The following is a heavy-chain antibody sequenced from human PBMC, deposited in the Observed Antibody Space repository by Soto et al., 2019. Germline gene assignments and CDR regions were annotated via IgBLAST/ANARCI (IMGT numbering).Heavy chain of an antibody. CDR1: GGSISSSSYY. D-gene: IGHD4-17*01. CDR3: ARHPLQMSTVVTYFDY. V-gene: IGHV4-39*01. J-gene: IGHJ4*02. Sequence: SKTLSLTCTVSGGSISSSSYYWGWIRQPPGKGLEWIGSIYYSGSTYYNPSLKSRVTISVDTSKNQFSLKLSSVTAADTAVYYCARHPLQMSTVVTYFDYWGQGTLVTVSS. CDR2: IYYSGST.